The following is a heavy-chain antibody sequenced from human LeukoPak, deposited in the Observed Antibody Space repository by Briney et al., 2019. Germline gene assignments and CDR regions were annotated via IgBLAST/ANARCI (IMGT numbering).Heavy chain of an antibody. Sequence: GSLRLSCAASGFTFSDYYMIWIRQAPGKGLEWGSYISSSGSYTNYADSVKGRVTISRDNAKNSLYLQMNSLRAEDTAVYYCARDRAGGSGSYSDYWGQGTLVTVSS. D-gene: IGHD1-26*01. CDR2: ISSSGSYT. J-gene: IGHJ4*02. CDR1: GFTFSDYY. CDR3: ARDRAGGSGSYSDY. V-gene: IGHV3-11*06.